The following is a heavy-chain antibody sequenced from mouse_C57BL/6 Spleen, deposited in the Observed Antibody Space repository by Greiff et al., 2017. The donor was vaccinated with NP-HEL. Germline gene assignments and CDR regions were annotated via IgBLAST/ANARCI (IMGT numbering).Heavy chain of an antibody. D-gene: IGHD2-5*01. V-gene: IGHV5-17*01. CDR2: ISSGSSTI. Sequence: EVKLVESGGGLVKPGGSLKLSCAASGFTFSDYGMHWVRQAPEKGLEWVAYISSGSSTIYYADTVKGRFTLSRDNAKNTLFLQMTRLRSEDTAMYYCARDSDYPYAMDYWGQGTSVTVSS. CDR3: ARDSDYPYAMDY. CDR1: GFTFSDYG. J-gene: IGHJ4*01.